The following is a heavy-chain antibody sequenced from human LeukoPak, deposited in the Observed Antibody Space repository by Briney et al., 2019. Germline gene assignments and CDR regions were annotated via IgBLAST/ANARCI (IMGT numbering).Heavy chain of an antibody. Sequence: GGSLRLSCAGSGFTFSSYEMNWVRQAPGKGLEWVSCISSRGDTIYYADSVRDRFTLYRDNARNSLYLQMNSLRAEDTAVYYCARGYASAWCDYWGQGALVTVSS. J-gene: IGHJ4*02. D-gene: IGHD6-19*01. CDR1: GFTFSSYE. CDR2: ISSRGDTI. V-gene: IGHV3-48*03. CDR3: ARGYASAWCDY.